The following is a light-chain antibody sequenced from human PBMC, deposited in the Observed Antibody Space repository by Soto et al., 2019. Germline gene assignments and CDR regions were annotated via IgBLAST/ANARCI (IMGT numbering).Light chain of an antibody. CDR1: GSDVGGYNY. V-gene: IGLV2-14*01. CDR3: SSYTSASTPLV. CDR2: DVS. Sequence: QSALTQPASVSGSPGQSITISCTGTGSDVGGYNYVSWYQQHPGKAPKVMIYDVSNRLSGVSNRFSGSKSSNTASLTISGLQAEDEADYYCSSYTSASTPLVFGGGTKVTVL. J-gene: IGLJ2*01.